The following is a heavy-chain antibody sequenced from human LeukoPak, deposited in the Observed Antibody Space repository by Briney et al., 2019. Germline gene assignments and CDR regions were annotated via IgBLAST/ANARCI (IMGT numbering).Heavy chain of an antibody. CDR2: ISYDGSDK. Sequence: PGGSLRLSCVASGFPFSSYWMTWVRQAPGKGLEWVAVISYDGSDKYYADSVKGRFTISRDNFKNTLYLQMNSLRAEDTAVYYCARPAGTYDYSYGMDVWGQGTTVTVSS. V-gene: IGHV3-30-3*01. J-gene: IGHJ6*02. CDR3: ARPAGTYDYSYGMDV. CDR1: GFPFSSYW. D-gene: IGHD6-19*01.